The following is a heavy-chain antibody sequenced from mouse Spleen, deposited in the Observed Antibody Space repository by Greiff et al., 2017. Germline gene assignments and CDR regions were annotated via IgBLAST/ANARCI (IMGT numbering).Heavy chain of an antibody. CDR3: AYYGSSEAPFAY. Sequence: VQLQQSGAELARPGASVKLSCKASGYTFTSYGISWVKQRTGQGLEWIGEIYPRSGNTYYNEKFKGKATLTADKSSSTAYMELRSLTSEDSAVYFCAYYGSSEAPFAYWGQGTLVTVSA. D-gene: IGHD1-1*01. CDR1: GYTFTSYG. V-gene: IGHV1-81*01. CDR2: IYPRSGNT. J-gene: IGHJ3*01.